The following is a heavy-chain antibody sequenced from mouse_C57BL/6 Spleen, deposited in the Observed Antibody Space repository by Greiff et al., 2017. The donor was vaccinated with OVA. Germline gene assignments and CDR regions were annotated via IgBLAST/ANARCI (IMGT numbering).Heavy chain of an antibody. CDR3: ARGIYDGYYGYAMDY. D-gene: IGHD2-3*01. CDR2: IYPGSGNT. V-gene: IGHV1-66*01. J-gene: IGHJ4*01. Sequence: VQLQQSGPELVKPGASVKISCKASGYSFTSYYIHWVKQRPGQGLEWIGWIYPGSGNTKYNEKFKGKAALTADTSSSTAYMQLSSLTSEDSAVYYCARGIYDGYYGYAMDYWGQGTSVTVSS. CDR1: GYSFTSYY.